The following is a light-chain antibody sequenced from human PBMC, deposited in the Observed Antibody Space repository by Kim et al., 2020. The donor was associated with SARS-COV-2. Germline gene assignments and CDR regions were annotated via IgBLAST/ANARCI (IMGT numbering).Light chain of an antibody. CDR2: WAS. Sequence: RATINCKSSQSVLYSSNNKNCLAWYQQKPGQPPKLLIYWASTRESGVPDRFSGSGSGTDFTLTISSLQAEDVAVYYCHQYYNTPYTFGQGTKLEIK. CDR3: HQYYNTPYT. CDR1: QSVLYSSNNKNC. V-gene: IGKV4-1*01. J-gene: IGKJ2*01.